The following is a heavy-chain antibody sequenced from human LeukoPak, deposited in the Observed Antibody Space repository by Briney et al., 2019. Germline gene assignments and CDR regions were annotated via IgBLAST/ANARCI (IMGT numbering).Heavy chain of an antibody. Sequence: GASLRLYCGASGFPFSNAWMSWIRQAPGKGLRLVGRIKSKTDGGTTDYAAPVKGRFTISRDDSKNALYLRMNSLKTEDTAVYYCTTVVVPIWGQGTMVTVSS. J-gene: IGHJ3*02. V-gene: IGHV3-15*01. CDR2: IKSKTDGGTT. CDR1: GFPFSNAW. CDR3: TTVVVPI. D-gene: IGHD2-2*01.